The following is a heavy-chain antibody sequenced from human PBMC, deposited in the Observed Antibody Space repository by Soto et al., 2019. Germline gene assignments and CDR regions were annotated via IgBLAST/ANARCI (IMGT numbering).Heavy chain of an antibody. Sequence: ASVKVSCKASGYTFTGYYIHWVRQAPGQGLEWMGWINPNTGGTDYRQKFQGRVTMTRDSSITTVYMELNSPTSDDTAVYYCARANSGDDDEFDYWGQGTPVTVSS. V-gene: IGHV1-2*02. J-gene: IGHJ4*02. D-gene: IGHD5-12*01. CDR2: INPNTGGT. CDR3: ARANSGDDDEFDY. CDR1: GYTFTGYY.